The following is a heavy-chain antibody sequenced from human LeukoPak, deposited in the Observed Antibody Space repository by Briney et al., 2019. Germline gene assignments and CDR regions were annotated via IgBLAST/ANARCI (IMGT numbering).Heavy chain of an antibody. D-gene: IGHD1-26*01. J-gene: IGHJ1*01. CDR1: GGSISSYY. CDR2: IYYSGST. Sequence: SETLSLTCTVSGGSISSYYWSWIRQPPGKGLEWIGYIYYSGSTNYNPSLKSRVTISVDTSKNQFSLKLSSVTAADTAVYYCARHEATSLPRPHLYHWGQGTLVTVSS. CDR3: ARHEATSLPRPHLYH. V-gene: IGHV4-59*08.